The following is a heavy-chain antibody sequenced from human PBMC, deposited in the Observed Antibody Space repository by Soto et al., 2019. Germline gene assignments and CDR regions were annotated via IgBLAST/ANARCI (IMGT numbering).Heavy chain of an antibody. V-gene: IGHV1-2*04. Sequence: GASVKVSCKASGGTFSSYAISWVRQAPGQGLEWMGWINPNSGGTNYAQKFQGWVTMTRDTSISTAYMELSRLRSDDTAVYYCARGGNFRDILTGPDYWGQGTLVTVSS. J-gene: IGHJ4*02. CDR2: INPNSGGT. CDR3: ARGGNFRDILTGPDY. CDR1: GGTFSSYA. D-gene: IGHD3-9*01.